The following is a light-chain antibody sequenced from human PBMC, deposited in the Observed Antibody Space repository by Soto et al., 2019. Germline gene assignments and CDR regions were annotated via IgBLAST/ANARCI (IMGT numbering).Light chain of an antibody. CDR3: QQYGSSPYT. CDR1: QSVSSSY. CDR2: GAS. V-gene: IGKV3-20*01. Sequence: EIVLTQSPGTLSLSPGERATLSCRASQSVSSSYLAWYPQKPGQAPRLLIYGASSRATGIPDRFSGSGSGTDFTLTISRLEPEDVAVYYCQQYGSSPYTFGQGTKLEIK. J-gene: IGKJ2*01.